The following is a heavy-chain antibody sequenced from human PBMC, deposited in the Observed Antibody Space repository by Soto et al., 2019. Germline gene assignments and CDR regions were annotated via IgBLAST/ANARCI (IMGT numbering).Heavy chain of an antibody. J-gene: IGHJ4*02. CDR1: GFTFSSYG. D-gene: IGHD3-3*01. V-gene: IGHV3-30*18. CDR3: AKVATPGPKRYYDFWSGYYCLSY. CDR2: ISYDGSNK. Sequence: GGSLRLSCAASGFTFSSYGMHWVRQAPGKGLEWVAVISYDGSNKYYADSVKGRFTISRDNSKNTLYLQMNSLRAEDTAVYYCAKVATPGPKRYYDFWSGYYCLSYWGQGTLVTVSS.